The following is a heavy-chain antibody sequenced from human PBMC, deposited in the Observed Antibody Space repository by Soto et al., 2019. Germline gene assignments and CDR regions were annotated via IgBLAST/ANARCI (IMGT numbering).Heavy chain of an antibody. CDR2: ISYDGSNK. V-gene: IGHV3-30-3*01. Sequence: SGGSLRLSCAASGFTFSSYAMHWVRQAPGKGLEWVAVISYDGSNKYYADSVKGRFTISRDNSKNTLYLQMNSLRAEDTAVYYCARENYYDFWSGYYSIPGGYYYYGMDVWGQGTTVTVSS. D-gene: IGHD3-3*01. CDR3: ARENYYDFWSGYYSIPGGYYYYGMDV. J-gene: IGHJ6*02. CDR1: GFTFSSYA.